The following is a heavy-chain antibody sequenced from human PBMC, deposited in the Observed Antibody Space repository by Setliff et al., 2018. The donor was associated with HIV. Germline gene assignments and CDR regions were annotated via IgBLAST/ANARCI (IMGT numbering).Heavy chain of an antibody. Sequence: ETLSLTCSVSNGSINGYYWTWIRQAPGKGLEWVSSISSDSNYIYYADSVRGRFTISRDNAKNSLYLQMNSLRAEDTALYYCTGHNSYCIADWGQGTLVTVSS. D-gene: IGHD2-15*01. J-gene: IGHJ4*02. CDR2: ISSDSNYI. V-gene: IGHV3-21*01. CDR3: TGHNSYCIAD. CDR1: NGSINGYY.